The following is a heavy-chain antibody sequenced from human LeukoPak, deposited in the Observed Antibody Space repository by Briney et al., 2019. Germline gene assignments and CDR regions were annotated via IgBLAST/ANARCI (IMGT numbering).Heavy chain of an antibody. CDR1: GYTFSGYY. D-gene: IGHD3-9*01. CDR3: ARDIDWIFDL. Sequence: SVKVSCKASGYTFSGYYMHWLRQAPGQGLEWMRWINPSRGGTNYAQKSQGRVTMTRDTSINTAYMELSRLRSDDTAVYYCARDIDWIFDLWGRGTLVTVSS. V-gene: IGHV1-2*02. CDR2: INPSRGGT. J-gene: IGHJ2*01.